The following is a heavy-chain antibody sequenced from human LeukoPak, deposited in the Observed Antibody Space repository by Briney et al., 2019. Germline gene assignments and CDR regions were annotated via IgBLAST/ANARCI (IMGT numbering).Heavy chain of an antibody. V-gene: IGHV1-46*01. J-gene: IGHJ4*02. D-gene: IGHD5-18*01. Sequence: GASVKVSCKASGYTFTSYYMHWVRQAPGQGLEWMGIINPSGGSTSYAQKFQGRVTMTRDTSTSTVYVELNSLRAEDTAVYYCATGDTAMVLSFDYWGQGTLVTVSS. CDR1: GYTFTSYY. CDR2: INPSGGST. CDR3: ATGDTAMVLSFDY.